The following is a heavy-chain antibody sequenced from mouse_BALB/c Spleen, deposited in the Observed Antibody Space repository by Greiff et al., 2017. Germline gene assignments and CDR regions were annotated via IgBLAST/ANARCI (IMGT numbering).Heavy chain of an antibody. CDR2: IYPGDGDT. D-gene: IGHD1-1*01. CDR3: ARGSRFAY. V-gene: IGHV1-87*01. J-gene: IGHJ3*01. Sequence: QVQLQQSGAELARPGASVKLSCKASGYTFTSYWMQWVKQRPGQGLEWIGAIYPGDGDTRYTQKFKGKATLTADKSSSTAYMQLSSLASEDSAVYYCARGSRFAYWGQGTLVTVSA. CDR1: GYTFTSYW.